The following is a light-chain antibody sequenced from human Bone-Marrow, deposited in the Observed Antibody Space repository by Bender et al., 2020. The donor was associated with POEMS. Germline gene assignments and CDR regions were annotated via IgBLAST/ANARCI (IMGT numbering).Light chain of an antibody. CDR3: QSYDGSLSAWI. V-gene: IGLV3-25*02. CDR2: KDS. J-gene: IGLJ2*01. CDR1: AVPKQY. Sequence: SYELTQPPSVSVSPGQTARIPCSGDAVPKQYTYWYQQRPGQAPVLVIYKDSERPSGISERFSGSKSGSSASLTITGLRAEDEAQYYCQSYDGSLSAWIFGGGTTLTVL.